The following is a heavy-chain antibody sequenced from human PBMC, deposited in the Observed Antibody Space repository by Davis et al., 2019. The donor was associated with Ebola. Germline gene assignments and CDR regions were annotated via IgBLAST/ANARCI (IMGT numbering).Heavy chain of an antibody. J-gene: IGHJ5*02. V-gene: IGHV1-69*13. Sequence: SVKVSCKASGYTFTSYYMHWVRQAPGQGLEWMGGIIPIFGTANYAQKFQGRVTITADESTSTAYMELSSLRSEDTAVYYCASPQTSSFWFDPWGQGTLVTVSS. CDR1: GYTFTSYY. CDR2: IIPIFGTA. CDR3: ASPQTSSFWFDP. D-gene: IGHD6-6*01.